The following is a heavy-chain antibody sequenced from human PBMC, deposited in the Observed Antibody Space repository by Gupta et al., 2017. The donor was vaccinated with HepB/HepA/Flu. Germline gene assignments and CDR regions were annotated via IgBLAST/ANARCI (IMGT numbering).Heavy chain of an antibody. J-gene: IGHJ6*03. V-gene: IGHV1-69*06. CDR1: GGTFSSYA. CDR3: ARGPGGGSIAARPNYYYYMDV. CDR2: IIPIFGTA. D-gene: IGHD6-6*01. Sequence: QVQLVQSGAEVKKPGSSVKVSCKASGGTFSSYAISWVRQAPGQGLEWMGGIIPIFGTANYAQKFQGRVTITADKSTSTAYMELSSLRSEDTAVYYCARGPGGGSIAARPNYYYYMDVWGKGTTVTVSS.